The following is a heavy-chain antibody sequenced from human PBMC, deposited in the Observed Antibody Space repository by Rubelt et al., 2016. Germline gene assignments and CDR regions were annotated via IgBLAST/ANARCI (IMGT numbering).Heavy chain of an antibody. CDR2: IKQDGGEK. J-gene: IGHJ4*02. V-gene: IGHV3-7*01. CDR1: GFIFSRYW. Sequence: EVQLVESGGGLVQPGGSLRLSCAASGFIFSRYWMAWVRQAPGKGLEWVANIKQDGGEKYYADSVKGRFTISRDNAKSSRYRQRNSLRVEDTAVYYCATSWDYLGQGTLVAVSS. CDR3: ATSWDY.